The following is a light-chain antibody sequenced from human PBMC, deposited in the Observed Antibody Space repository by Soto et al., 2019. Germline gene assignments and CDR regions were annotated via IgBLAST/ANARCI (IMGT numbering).Light chain of an antibody. CDR2: SAS. CDR1: QNVGNS. Sequence: EIVMTQSPATLSVSPGERVTLSCRASQNVGNSLVWYQQKPGQPPRLLIYSASTRATGIPVRFSGGGSGTEFSLTISSLQSEDFAVFYCLEYKKWPWTFGQGTKVQIK. J-gene: IGKJ1*01. CDR3: LEYKKWPWT. V-gene: IGKV3-15*01.